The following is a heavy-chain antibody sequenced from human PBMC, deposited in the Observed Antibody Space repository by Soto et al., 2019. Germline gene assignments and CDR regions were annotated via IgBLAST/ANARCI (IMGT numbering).Heavy chain of an antibody. D-gene: IGHD2-15*01. J-gene: IGHJ5*02. V-gene: IGHV4-31*03. CDR3: ARGSLNWFDP. CDR2: IYYSEST. CDR1: GGSISRGGYY. Sequence: TLSLTCTVSGGSISRGGYYWSWISQHPGKGLEWIGYIYYSESTYYNPSLKSRVTISVDTSKNQFSLKLSSVTAANTSVYYCARGSLNWFDPWGQGTPVTVSS.